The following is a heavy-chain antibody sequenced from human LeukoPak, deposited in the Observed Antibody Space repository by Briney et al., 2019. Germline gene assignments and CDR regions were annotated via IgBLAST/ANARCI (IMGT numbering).Heavy chain of an antibody. CDR3: ARGSSGRLIGGSGSSHY. V-gene: IGHV1-2*06. CDR1: GYTFTGYY. D-gene: IGHD3-10*01. J-gene: IGHJ4*02. CDR2: INPNSGGT. Sequence: ASVKVSCKASGYTFTGYYMHWVRQAPGQGLEWMGRINPNSGGTNYAQKFQGRVTMTRDTTISTAYMELSRLRSDDTAVYYCARGSSGRLIGGSGSSHYWGQGTLVTVSS.